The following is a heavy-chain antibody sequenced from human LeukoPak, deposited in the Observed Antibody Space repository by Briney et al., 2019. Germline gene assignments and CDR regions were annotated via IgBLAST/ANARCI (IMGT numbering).Heavy chain of an antibody. V-gene: IGHV4-61*02. CDR1: GGSISSGSYY. Sequence: PSETLSLTCTVSGGSISSGSYYWSWIRQPAGKGLEWIGRIYTSGSTNYNPSLKSRVTISVDTSKNQFSLKLSSVTAADTAVYYCAGTIFGYDFDYWGQGTLVTVSS. CDR2: IYTSGST. J-gene: IGHJ4*02. D-gene: IGHD3-3*01. CDR3: AGTIFGYDFDY.